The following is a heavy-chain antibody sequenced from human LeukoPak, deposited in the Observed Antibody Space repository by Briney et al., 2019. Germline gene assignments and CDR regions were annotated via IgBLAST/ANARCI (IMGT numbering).Heavy chain of an antibody. J-gene: IGHJ6*03. V-gene: IGHV1-18*01. CDR1: GYSFTNYV. CDR3: ARGMGYNYYYMDV. Sequence: ASVKVSCKASGYSFTNYVIIRWARQAPGQGLEWMGWISAYNGNTEYVQNLQGRVTMTTDTPTSTAYMELRSLRFDDTAVYYCARGMGYNYYYMDVWGKGTTVTVSS. D-gene: IGHD2-8*01. CDR2: ISAYNGNT.